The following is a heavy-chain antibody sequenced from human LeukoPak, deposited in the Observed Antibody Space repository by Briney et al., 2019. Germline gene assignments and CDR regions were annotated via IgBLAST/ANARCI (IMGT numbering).Heavy chain of an antibody. J-gene: IGHJ4*02. V-gene: IGHV4-34*09. CDR3: ARWLEIVPANLFFDY. D-gene: IGHD2-2*01. CDR2: INHSGST. Sequence: PSETLSLTCAVYGGSFSGYYWSWIRQPPGKGLEWIGEINHSGSTYYNPSLKSRVTISVDTSKNQFSLKLSSVTAADTAVYYCARWLEIVPANLFFDYWGQGTLVTVSS. CDR1: GGSFSGYY.